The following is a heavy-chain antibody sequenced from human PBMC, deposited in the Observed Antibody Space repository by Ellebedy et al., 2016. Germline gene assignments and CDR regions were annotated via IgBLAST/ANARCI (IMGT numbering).Heavy chain of an antibody. CDR1: GGSISSGSYY. CDR3: ARERIRWDWFDP. CDR2: IYTSGST. Sequence: SETLSLTXTVSGGSISSGSYYWSWIRQPAGKGLEWIGRIYTSGSTNYNPSLKSRVTMSVDTSKNQFSLKLSSVTAADTAVYYCARERIRWDWFDPWGQGTLVTVSS. V-gene: IGHV4-61*02. J-gene: IGHJ5*02. D-gene: IGHD1-26*01.